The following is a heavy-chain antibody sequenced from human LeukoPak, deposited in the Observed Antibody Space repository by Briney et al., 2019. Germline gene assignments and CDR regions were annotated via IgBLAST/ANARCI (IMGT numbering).Heavy chain of an antibody. CDR1: GFTFSSYS. V-gene: IGHV3-48*01. Sequence: GGSLRLSCAASGFTFSSYSMNWVRQAPGKGLEWVSYISSSSSTIYYADSVKGRFTISRDNAKNSLYLQMNSLRAEDTAVYYCARVAYEDAFDIWGQGTMVTVSS. D-gene: IGHD3-16*01. J-gene: IGHJ3*02. CDR2: ISSSSSTI. CDR3: ARVAYEDAFDI.